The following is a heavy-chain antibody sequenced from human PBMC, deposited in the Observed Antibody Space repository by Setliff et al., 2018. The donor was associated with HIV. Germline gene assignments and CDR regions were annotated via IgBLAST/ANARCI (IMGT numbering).Heavy chain of an antibody. J-gene: IGHJ6*04. Sequence: SETLSLTCAVSGYSISSGYYWGWIRRPPGKGLEWIGYIYYSGRTDYNPSFRRRASISLDTSKNQFSLKLNSMTAADSAIYYCARGWELLPYWALNVWGKGTTVTVSS. CDR3: ARGWELLPYWALNV. V-gene: IGHV4-38-2*01. CDR2: IYYSGRT. D-gene: IGHD2-15*01. CDR1: GYSISSGYY.